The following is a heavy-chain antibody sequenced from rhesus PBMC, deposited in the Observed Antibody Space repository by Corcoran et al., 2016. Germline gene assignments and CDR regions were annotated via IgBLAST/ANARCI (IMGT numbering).Heavy chain of an antibody. V-gene: IGHV3-103*01. Sequence: EVQLVESGGGLAKPGGSLRLSCAASGFTFSSYAMHWVRQAPGKGLEWAPAIRSGGSTYSANSVKGRSTISRDNSKNTLSLQMNSLRAEDTAVYYCAKGYSGGWSGFDYWGQGVLVTVSS. CDR3: AKGYSGGWSGFDY. J-gene: IGHJ4*01. CDR1: GFTFSSYA. D-gene: IGHD6-37*01. CDR2: IRSGGST.